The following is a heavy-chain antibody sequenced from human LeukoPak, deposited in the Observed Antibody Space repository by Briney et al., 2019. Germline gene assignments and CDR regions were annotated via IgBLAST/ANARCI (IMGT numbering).Heavy chain of an antibody. CDR2: ITSSSSYI. J-gene: IGHJ3*02. V-gene: IGHV3-21*04. D-gene: IGHD3-9*01. CDR1: GFTFNTYN. Sequence: GESLRLSCVASGFTFNTYNMNWVRQAPGKGLEWVSSITSSSSYIYYADSVKGRFTISRDNSKNTLYLQMNSLRVEDTAVYYCAKAGFYDILTDGLDIWGQGTMVIVSS. CDR3: AKAGFYDILTDGLDI.